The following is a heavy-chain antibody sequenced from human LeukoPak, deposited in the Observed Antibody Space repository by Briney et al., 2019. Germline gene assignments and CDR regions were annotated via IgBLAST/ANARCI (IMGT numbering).Heavy chain of an antibody. CDR1: GFTFISYA. J-gene: IGHJ4*02. CDR2: ISGSAGST. V-gene: IGHV3-23*01. Sequence: PGGSLRLSCAASGFTFISYAMTWVRQAPGKGLEWVSAISGSAGSTYYADSVKGRFTISRDNSKNTLYLQMNSLRAEDTAVHYCAKVDGSTDFLDYWGQGALVAVSS. D-gene: IGHD2/OR15-2a*01. CDR3: AKVDGSTDFLDY.